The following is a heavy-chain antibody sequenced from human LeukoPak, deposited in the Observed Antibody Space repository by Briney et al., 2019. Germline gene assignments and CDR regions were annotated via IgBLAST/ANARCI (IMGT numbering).Heavy chain of an antibody. D-gene: IGHD3-3*01. CDR2: IYYSGST. J-gene: IGHJ6*03. CDR3: ARGYDFWSGYYTPHYYYYYRDV. CDR1: GGSISSYY. Sequence: SETLSLTCTVSGGSISSYYWSWIRQPPGKGLEWIGYIYYSGSTNYNPSLKSRVTISVDTSKNQFSLKLSSVTAADTAVYYCARGYDFWSGYYTPHYYYYYRDVWGKGTTVTVSS. V-gene: IGHV4-59*01.